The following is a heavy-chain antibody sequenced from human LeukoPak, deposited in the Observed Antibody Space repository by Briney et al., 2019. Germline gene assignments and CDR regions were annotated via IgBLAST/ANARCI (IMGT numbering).Heavy chain of an antibody. CDR2: IYWDDDK. D-gene: IGHD3-22*01. CDR3: AHRRHYYDSSGYYSILTNWFDP. J-gene: IGHJ5*02. Sequence: ESGPTLVNPTQTLTLTCTFSGFSLSTSGVGVGWIRQPPGEALEWLALIYWDDDKRYSPSLKSRLTITKDTSKNQVVLTMTNMDPVDTATYYCAHRRHYYDSSGYYSILTNWFDPWGQGTLVTVSS. CDR1: GFSLSTSGVG. V-gene: IGHV2-5*02.